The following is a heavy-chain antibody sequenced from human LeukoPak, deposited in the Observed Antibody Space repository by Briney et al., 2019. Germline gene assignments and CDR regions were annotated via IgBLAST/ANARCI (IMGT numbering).Heavy chain of an antibody. V-gene: IGHV3-74*01. Sequence: PGGPLRLSCAASGYTFSSFWVHWVRQAPGEGLVWVSFINNDGSVASYADSVKGRFTISRDNAKNTVYLQMNNLGAEDRAVYYCARGGPAGQSPDYWGHGTLVTVSS. CDR1: GYTFSSFW. CDR3: ARGGPAGQSPDY. D-gene: IGHD5-12*01. J-gene: IGHJ4*01. CDR2: INNDGSVA.